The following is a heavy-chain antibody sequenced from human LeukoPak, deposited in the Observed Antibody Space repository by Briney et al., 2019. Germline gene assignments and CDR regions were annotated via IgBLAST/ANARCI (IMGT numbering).Heavy chain of an antibody. D-gene: IGHD3-22*01. V-gene: IGHV3-48*03. CDR1: GFTFSSYE. CDR2: ISSSGSTI. CDR3: AKDFDSYYDSTGYGASFSY. J-gene: IGHJ4*02. Sequence: GGSLRLSCAASGFTFSSYEMNWVRQAPGKGLEWVSYISSSGSTIYYADSVKGRFTISRDNAKNSLYLQMNNLRAGDTALYYCAKDFDSYYDSTGYGASFSYWGQGTLVTVSS.